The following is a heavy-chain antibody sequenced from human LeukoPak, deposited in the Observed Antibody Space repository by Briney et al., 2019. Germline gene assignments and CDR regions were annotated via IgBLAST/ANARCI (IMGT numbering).Heavy chain of an antibody. J-gene: IGHJ6*03. CDR3: ARIPGYSYGYLYYYYMDF. CDR1: GYSFTSYW. CDR2: IYPGDSDT. D-gene: IGHD5-18*01. Sequence: GESLKISCKGSGYSFTSYWIGWVRQMPRKGLEWMGIIYPGDSDTRYSPSFQGQVTISADKSISTAYLRWRSLKASDAAMYYCARIPGYSYGYLYYYYMDFWGKGTTVTVFS. V-gene: IGHV5-51*01.